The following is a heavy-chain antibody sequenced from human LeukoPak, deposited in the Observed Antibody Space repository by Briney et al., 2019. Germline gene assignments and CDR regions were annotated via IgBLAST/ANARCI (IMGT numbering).Heavy chain of an antibody. CDR3: ARGGYGSYYFDY. Sequence: GGSLRLSCAASGFTFSSYSMNWVRQAPGKGLEWVSSISSSSSYIYYADSVKGRFTISRENAKNSLYLQMNSLRAEDTAVYYCARGGYGSYYFDYWGQGTLVTVSS. V-gene: IGHV3-21*01. CDR2: ISSSSSYI. CDR1: GFTFSSYS. D-gene: IGHD3-10*01. J-gene: IGHJ4*02.